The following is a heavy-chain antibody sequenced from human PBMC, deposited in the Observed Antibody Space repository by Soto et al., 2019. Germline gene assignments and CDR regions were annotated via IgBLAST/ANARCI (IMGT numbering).Heavy chain of an antibody. D-gene: IGHD3-10*01. CDR3: ARATPYDSGSH. V-gene: IGHV3-23*01. CDR1: GFTFSSYA. J-gene: IGHJ4*02. Sequence: GGSLRLSCAASGFTFSSYAMSWVRQAPGKGLEWVSAISGSGGSTYYADSVKGRFTISRDNSKNTLYLQMNSLRAEDTAAYYCARATPYDSGSHWGQGNLVTVSS. CDR2: ISGSGGST.